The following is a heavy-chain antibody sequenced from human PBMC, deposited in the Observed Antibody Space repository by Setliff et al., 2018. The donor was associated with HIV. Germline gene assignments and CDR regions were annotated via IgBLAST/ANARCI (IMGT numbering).Heavy chain of an antibody. V-gene: IGHV1-18*01. Sequence: ALVKVSCKASGYTFTSYDISWVRQAPGQGLEWMGWISAYNGNTNYAQKLQGRVTMTTDTSTSTAYMELRSLRSDDTAVYYCAREIGDYYDSSGYYPPTDYYYGMDVWGQGTTGTVSS. CDR3: AREIGDYYDSSGYYPPTDYYYGMDV. D-gene: IGHD3-22*01. CDR2: ISAYNGNT. CDR1: GYTFTSYD. J-gene: IGHJ6*02.